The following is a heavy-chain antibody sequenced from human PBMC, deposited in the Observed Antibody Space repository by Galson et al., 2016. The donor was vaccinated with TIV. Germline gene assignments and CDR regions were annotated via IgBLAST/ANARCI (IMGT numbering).Heavy chain of an antibody. CDR1: RGSFQNNY. CDR2: VYYSGGS. CDR3: AREQTIMLFGLIRTGPFDN. V-gene: IGHV4-4*07. J-gene: IGHJ4*02. Sequence: SETLSLTCTVSRGSFQNNYWSWLRQPAGKGLEWIGRVYYSGGSDYNPSLESRVTMSVDTSKNQFSLELTSVTAADTAVYFCAREQTIMLFGLIRTGPFDNWGQGSLVTVSS. D-gene: IGHD3/OR15-3a*01.